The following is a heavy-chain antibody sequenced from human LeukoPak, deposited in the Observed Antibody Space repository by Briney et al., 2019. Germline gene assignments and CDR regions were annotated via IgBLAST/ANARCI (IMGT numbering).Heavy chain of an antibody. CDR1: GFTFSSYG. Sequence: GRSLRLSCAASGFTFSSYGMHWVRQAPGKGLEWVAAIWYDGSNKYYADSVKGRFTISRDNSKNTLYLQMNSLRAEDTAVYYCARDRGIAAAVLDYWGQGTLVTVSS. J-gene: IGHJ4*02. CDR3: ARDRGIAAAVLDY. CDR2: IWYDGSNK. V-gene: IGHV3-33*01. D-gene: IGHD6-13*01.